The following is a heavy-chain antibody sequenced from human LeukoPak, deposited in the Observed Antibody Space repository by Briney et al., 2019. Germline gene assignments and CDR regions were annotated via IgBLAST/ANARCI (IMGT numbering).Heavy chain of an antibody. CDR2: IYYSGST. CDR3: ARSSGSGSLDGMDV. D-gene: IGHD3-10*01. J-gene: IGHJ6*02. CDR1: GGSISSYY. Sequence: SETLSLTCTVSGGSISSYYWSWIRQPPGKGLEWIGYIYYSGSTNYNPSLKSRVTMSLDTSKNQFSLKMNSVTAADTAVYYCARSSGSGSLDGMDVWGQGTTVTVSS. V-gene: IGHV4-59*08.